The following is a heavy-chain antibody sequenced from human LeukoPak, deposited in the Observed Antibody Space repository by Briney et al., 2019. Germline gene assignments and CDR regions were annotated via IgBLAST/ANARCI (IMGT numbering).Heavy chain of an antibody. D-gene: IGHD4-17*01. J-gene: IGHJ4*02. CDR1: GFTFSDAW. CDR3: TTGYGTIDF. CDR2: IKRNSYGGTS. V-gene: IGHV3-15*01. Sequence: KTGAPLRLSCAVSGFTFSDAWMRWVRHARGKGLEFVGRIKRNSYGGTSDYAAPVKGRFSISRDDSTNTVFLQMDSLKIEDTAVYYCTTGYGTIDFWGQGTLVTVSS.